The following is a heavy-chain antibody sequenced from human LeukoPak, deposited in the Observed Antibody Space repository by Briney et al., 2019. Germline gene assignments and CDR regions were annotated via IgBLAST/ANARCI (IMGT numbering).Heavy chain of an antibody. J-gene: IGHJ3*02. V-gene: IGHV1-69*13. Sequence: GASVKVSCKASGGTFSSYAISWVRQAPGQGLEWMGGIIPIFGTANYAQKFQGRVTITADESTSTAYMELSSLRPEDTAVYYCARAPPLAYCGGDCYSDAFDIWGQGTMVTVSS. CDR3: ARAPPLAYCGGDCYSDAFDI. CDR1: GGTFSSYA. D-gene: IGHD2-21*02. CDR2: IIPIFGTA.